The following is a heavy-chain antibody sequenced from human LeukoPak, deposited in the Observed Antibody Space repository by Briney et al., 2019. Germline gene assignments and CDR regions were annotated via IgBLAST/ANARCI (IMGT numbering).Heavy chain of an antibody. Sequence: SETLSLTCTVSGGSISSGSYYWSWTRQPAGKGLEWIGRIYTSGSTNYNPSLKSRVTISVDTSKNQFSLKLSSVTAADTAVYYCAREYYDILAGYYYFDYWGQGTLVTVSS. CDR2: IYTSGST. J-gene: IGHJ4*02. CDR3: AREYYDILAGYYYFDY. CDR1: GGSISSGSYY. V-gene: IGHV4-61*02. D-gene: IGHD3-9*01.